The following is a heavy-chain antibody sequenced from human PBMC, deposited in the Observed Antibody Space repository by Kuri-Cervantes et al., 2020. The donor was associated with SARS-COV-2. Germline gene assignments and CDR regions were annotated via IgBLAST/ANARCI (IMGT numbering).Heavy chain of an antibody. CDR3: TRVQRSGNMDV. Sequence: GESLKISCAASGFTFNRHPMNWVRQAPGKGLEWVSYIHNSLDVIYYADSVRGRFTISRDNARNSLYLQMNSLRVDDTAVYYCTRVQRSGNMDVWGQGTTVTVSS. D-gene: IGHD6-25*01. CDR2: IHNSLDVI. CDR1: GFTFNRHP. J-gene: IGHJ6*02. V-gene: IGHV3-48*04.